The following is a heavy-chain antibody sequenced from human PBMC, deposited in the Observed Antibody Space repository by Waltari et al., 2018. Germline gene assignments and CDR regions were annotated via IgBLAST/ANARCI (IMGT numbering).Heavy chain of an antibody. V-gene: IGHV3-23*01. CDR1: GFTFSSYA. D-gene: IGHD6-13*01. CDR2: ISGSGGST. J-gene: IGHJ4*02. CDR3: AKGDYSSSSRFDY. Sequence: EVQLLESGGGLVQPGGSLRLSCAASGFTFSSYAMSWVRQAPGKGLEWVSAISGSGGSTYYADSGKGRFTISRDNSKNTLYLQMNSLRAEDTAVYYCAKGDYSSSSRFDYWGQGTLVTVSS.